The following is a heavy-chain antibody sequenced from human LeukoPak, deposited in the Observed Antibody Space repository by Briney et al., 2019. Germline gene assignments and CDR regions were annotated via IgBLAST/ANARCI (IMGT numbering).Heavy chain of an antibody. CDR3: ARRVSVGEPYDY. Sequence: SVKVSCKASGGTFSSYAISWVRQAPGQGLELMGGIIPIFGTANYAQKFQGRVTITTDESTSTAYMELSSLRSEDTAVYYCARRVSVGEPYDYWGQGTLVTVSS. J-gene: IGHJ4*02. V-gene: IGHV1-69*05. D-gene: IGHD1-26*01. CDR2: IIPIFGTA. CDR1: GGTFSSYA.